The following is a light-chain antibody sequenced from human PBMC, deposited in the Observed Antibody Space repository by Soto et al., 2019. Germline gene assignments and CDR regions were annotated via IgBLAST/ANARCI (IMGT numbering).Light chain of an antibody. V-gene: IGKV1-5*01. CDR3: KQYNSFSPVYT. CDR2: DAS. CDR1: QSISSW. J-gene: IGKJ2*01. Sequence: DIQMTQSPSTLSASVGDRVTITCRASQSISSWLAWYQQKPGKAPKLLIYDASILESGVPSRFSGSGSGTEFALTVSSLQPDDFATYYCKQYNSFSPVYTFGQGTRLEIK.